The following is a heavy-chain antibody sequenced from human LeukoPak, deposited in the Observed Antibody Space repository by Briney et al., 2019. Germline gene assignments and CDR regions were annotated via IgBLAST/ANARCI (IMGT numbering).Heavy chain of an antibody. CDR2: ISTSGSYI. CDR1: GFTFSNYN. D-gene: IGHD2-15*01. Sequence: GGSLRLSCAATGFTFSNYNMNWVRQAPGKGLEWVSSISTSGSYIYYADSVRGRFTSSRDNAKNTLYLQMNSLRAEDTAIYYCAKGLYAYCSGGSCQQADYWGQGTLVTVSS. V-gene: IGHV3-21*04. J-gene: IGHJ4*02. CDR3: AKGLYAYCSGGSCQQADY.